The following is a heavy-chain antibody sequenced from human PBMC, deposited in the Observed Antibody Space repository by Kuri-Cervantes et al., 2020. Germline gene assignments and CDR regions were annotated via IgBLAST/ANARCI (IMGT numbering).Heavy chain of an antibody. V-gene: IGHV4-59*08. J-gene: IGHJ4*02. CDR2: IYYSGST. Sequence: GSLRLSCTVSGGSISSYYWSWIRQPPGKGLEWIGYIYYSGSTNYNPSLKSRVTISVDTSKNQFSLKLSSVTAADTAVYYCAIRVAGTFDYWGQGTLVTVSS. D-gene: IGHD6-19*01. CDR3: AIRVAGTFDY. CDR1: GGSISSYY.